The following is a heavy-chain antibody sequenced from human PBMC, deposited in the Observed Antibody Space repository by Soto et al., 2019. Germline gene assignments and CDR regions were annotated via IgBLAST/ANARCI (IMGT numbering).Heavy chain of an antibody. V-gene: IGHV1-2*02. CDR2: INPKSGGT. J-gene: IGHJ4*01. D-gene: IGHD2-2*01. CDR3: ARDRGYCSSKGXWNFDH. CDR1: GYTFTGYY. Sequence: GASVKVSCRASGYTFTGYYMHWVRQAPGQGLEWMGVINPKSGGTNYAQKFQGRVTMTRDTSISTAYMELSRLIYDDTAVYYCARDRGYCSSKGXWNFDHWGHGTXVXV.